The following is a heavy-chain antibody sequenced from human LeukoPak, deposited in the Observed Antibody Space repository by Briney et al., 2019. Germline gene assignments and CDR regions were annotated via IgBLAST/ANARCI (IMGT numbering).Heavy chain of an antibody. CDR2: ISGSGGST. J-gene: IGHJ3*01. CDR3: VKRLVGTND. D-gene: IGHD1-26*01. V-gene: IGHV3-23*01. CDR1: GFTFTSYA. Sequence: GGPLRLSCAASGFTFTSYAMSWVRQAPGKGLEWVSMISGSGGSTFYADSVKDRFTISRDNSKSTVYMQMNGLRAEDTAVYYCVKRLVGTNDWGQGTMVTVSS.